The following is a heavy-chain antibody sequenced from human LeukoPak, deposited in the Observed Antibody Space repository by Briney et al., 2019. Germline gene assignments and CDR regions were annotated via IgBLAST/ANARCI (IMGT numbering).Heavy chain of an antibody. Sequence: ASVKVSCKASGYTFTGYYMHWVRQAPGQGLEWMGWINPNSGGTNYAQKFQGRVTMTRDTSISTAYMELSRLRSDDTAVYYCAREFYSGSYYDFDYWGQGTLVTVSS. CDR3: AREFYSGSYYDFDY. CDR1: GYTFTGYY. V-gene: IGHV1-2*02. CDR2: INPNSGGT. J-gene: IGHJ4*02. D-gene: IGHD1-26*01.